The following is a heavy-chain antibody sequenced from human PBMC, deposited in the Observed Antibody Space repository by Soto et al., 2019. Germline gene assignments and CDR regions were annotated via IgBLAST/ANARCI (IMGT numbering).Heavy chain of an antibody. D-gene: IGHD5-12*01. CDR2: IIRKFGTA. CDR1: GGTFRDFG. J-gene: IGHJ2*01. Sequence: QVQLVQSGAEVRKPGSSVKVSCQTSGGTFRDFGISWLRQAPGHGLEWIGGIIRKFGTANYAPKFQGRISITADESRTTASVALSRLGPEVTAVYFCARGAISGFDYWYFDLWGRGTLVTFSS. CDR3: ARGAISGFDYWYFDL. V-gene: IGHV1-69*01.